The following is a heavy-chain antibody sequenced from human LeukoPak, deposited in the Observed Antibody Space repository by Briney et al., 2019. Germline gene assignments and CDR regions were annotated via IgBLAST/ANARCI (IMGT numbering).Heavy chain of an antibody. J-gene: IGHJ4*02. D-gene: IGHD6-19*01. V-gene: IGHV4-59*08. Sequence: SETLSLTCSVSGGSLSSYYWSWLRQPPGKGLEWIGYIYYSGSTNYNPSLTSRVTISVDTSKNQFSLKLSSVTAADTAVYYCARQWGRLGFDYWGQGTLVTVSS. CDR1: GGSLSSYY. CDR2: IYYSGST. CDR3: ARQWGRLGFDY.